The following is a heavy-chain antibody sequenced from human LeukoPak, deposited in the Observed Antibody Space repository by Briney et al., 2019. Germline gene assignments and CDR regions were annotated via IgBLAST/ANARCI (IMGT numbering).Heavy chain of an antibody. D-gene: IGHD2/OR15-2a*01. CDR1: GYTFTSYD. CDR2: MNPNSGNT. V-gene: IGHV1-8*01. CDR3: ARGDGGWHFQANWFDP. Sequence: ASVKVSCKASGYTFTSYDINWVRQATGQGLEWMGWMNPNSGNTGYAQKFQGRVTMTRNTSISTAYMELSSLRSEDTAVYYCARGDGGWHFQANWFDPWGQGTLVTVSS. J-gene: IGHJ5*02.